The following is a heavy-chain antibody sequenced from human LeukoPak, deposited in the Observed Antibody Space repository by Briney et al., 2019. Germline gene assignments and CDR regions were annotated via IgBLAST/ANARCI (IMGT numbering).Heavy chain of an antibody. D-gene: IGHD6-19*01. CDR2: IASDGGAK. CDR3: AREATWGQWYFDH. J-gene: IGHJ4*02. CDR1: GSSFSNHG. Sequence: GGSLRPSSVASGSSFSNHGRHWVRKAPGKGLEGVSVIASDGGAKFYADSVKGRFTLSRDNPKNMFFLQMNLLTVEDTAIYYCAREATWGQWYFDHWGQGTPVTVSS. V-gene: IGHV3-30*03.